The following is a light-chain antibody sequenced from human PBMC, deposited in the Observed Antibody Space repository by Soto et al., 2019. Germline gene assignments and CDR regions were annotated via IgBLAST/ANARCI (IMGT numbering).Light chain of an antibody. CDR3: PQHSNWPPT. CDR1: QSVSSY. J-gene: IGKJ4*01. V-gene: IGKV3-11*01. CDR2: DAS. Sequence: EIVLTQSPATLSLSPGERATLSCRASQSVSSYLAWYQQKPGQAPRLLIYDASNRATGIPARFSGSGSGTDFSGTISSLEPEDFAVDYCPQHSNWPPTFGGGTKVEIK.